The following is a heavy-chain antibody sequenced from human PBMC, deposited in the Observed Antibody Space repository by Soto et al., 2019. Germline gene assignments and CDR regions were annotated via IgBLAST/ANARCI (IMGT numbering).Heavy chain of an antibody. Sequence: QVQLVQSGAEMKRPGSSVKVSCKASGGTFNRHGISWVRQAPGQGLEWMGGTIPVFGTPKYAQEFQGRVTVSVDKSTSTAYMELSSLRSEDTAVHYCARGLSDGFITYFDFYVMDVWGQGTAVTVSS. D-gene: IGHD3-22*01. CDR1: GGTFNRHG. J-gene: IGHJ6*02. V-gene: IGHV1-69*06. CDR2: TIPVFGTP. CDR3: ARGLSDGFITYFDFYVMDV.